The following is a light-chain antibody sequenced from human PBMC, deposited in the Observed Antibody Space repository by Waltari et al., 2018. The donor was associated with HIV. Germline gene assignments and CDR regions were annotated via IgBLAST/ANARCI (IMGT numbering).Light chain of an antibody. CDR2: DDR. CDR1: NIGSTT. V-gene: IGLV3-21*02. Sequence: SSVLTQPPSVSVAPGPTARLTCGGDNIGSTTVHWYHQKPVHAPWVVVYDDRDRPSGIPERFSGSNSGNTATLTINRVEAGDEADYYCQVWDTISDHRVFGGGTKLTVL. J-gene: IGLJ2*01. CDR3: QVWDTISDHRV.